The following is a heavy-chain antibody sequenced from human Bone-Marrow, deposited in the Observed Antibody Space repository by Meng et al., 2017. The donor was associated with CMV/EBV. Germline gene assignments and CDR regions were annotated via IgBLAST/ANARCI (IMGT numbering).Heavy chain of an antibody. V-gene: IGHV4-34*01. CDR3: ARSYYDFWSGYRNYGMDV. D-gene: IGHD3-3*01. Sequence: SETLSLTCAVYGGSFSGYYWSWIRQPPGKGLEWIGEINHSGSTNYNPSLKSRVTISVDTSKTQFSLKLSSVTAADTAVYYCARSYYDFWSGYRNYGMDVWGQGTTVTVSS. CDR2: INHSGST. CDR1: GGSFSGYY. J-gene: IGHJ6*02.